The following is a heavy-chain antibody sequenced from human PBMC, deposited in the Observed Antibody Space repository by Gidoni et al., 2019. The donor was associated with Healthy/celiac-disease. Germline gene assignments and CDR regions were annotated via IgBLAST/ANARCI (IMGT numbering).Heavy chain of an antibody. CDR1: GYTFTSYD. CDR2: MNPNSGNT. Sequence: QVQLGQSGAEVKKPGASVKVSCKASGYTFTSYDINWVRQATGQGLEWMGWMNPNSGNTGYAQKFQGRVTMTRNTSISTAYMELSSLRSEDTAVYYCARGCCSSTSCYGCYYGMDVWGQGTTVTVSS. J-gene: IGHJ6*02. D-gene: IGHD2-2*01. V-gene: IGHV1-8*01. CDR3: ARGCCSSTSCYGCYYGMDV.